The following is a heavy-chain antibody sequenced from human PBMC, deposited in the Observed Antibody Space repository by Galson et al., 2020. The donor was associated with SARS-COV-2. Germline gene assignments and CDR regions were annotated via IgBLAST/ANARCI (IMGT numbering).Heavy chain of an antibody. CDR3: ARRSIPTAYYYDSSGLNFDY. V-gene: IGHV5-51*01. Sequence: GESLKLSCKGSGYSFTSYWIGWVRQMPGKGLEWMGIIYPSDSDTRYSPSFQGQVTISADKSISTAYLQWSSLKASDTAMYYCARRSIPTAYYYDSSGLNFDYWGQGTLVTVSS. CDR1: GYSFTSYW. J-gene: IGHJ4*02. CDR2: IYPSDSDT. D-gene: IGHD3-22*01.